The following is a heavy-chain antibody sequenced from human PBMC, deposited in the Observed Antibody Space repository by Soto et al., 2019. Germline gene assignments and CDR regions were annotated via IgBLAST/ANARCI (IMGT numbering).Heavy chain of an antibody. D-gene: IGHD3-3*01. CDR1: GYTFTSYA. Sequence: QVQLVQSGAEEKKPGATVKVSCKASGYTFTSYAMDWVRQAPGQRLEWMGWINAGNGNTKYSQKFQGRVTITRDTSASTAYMALSSLRSEDTAVYYGARGFPLWFDPWGQGTLVTVSS. CDR2: INAGNGNT. V-gene: IGHV1-3*05. CDR3: ARGFPLWFDP. J-gene: IGHJ5*02.